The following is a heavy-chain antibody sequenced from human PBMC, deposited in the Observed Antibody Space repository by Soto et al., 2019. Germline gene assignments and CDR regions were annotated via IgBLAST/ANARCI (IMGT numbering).Heavy chain of an antibody. CDR3: AREIAAADFDY. Sequence: EVQLVESGGGLVQPGGSLRLSCAAYGFSFSSYHMNWVRQAPGKGLEWVSYISSTDSTSYYADSVKGRFTISRDNAKNSLLLQMHSLRYEDTAVYYCAREIAAADFDYWGQGTLVTVSS. V-gene: IGHV3-48*02. J-gene: IGHJ4*02. D-gene: IGHD6-13*01. CDR1: GFSFSSYH. CDR2: ISSTDSTS.